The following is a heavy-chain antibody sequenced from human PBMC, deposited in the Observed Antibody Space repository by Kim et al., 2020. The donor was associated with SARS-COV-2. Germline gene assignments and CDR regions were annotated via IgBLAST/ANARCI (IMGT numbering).Heavy chain of an antibody. Sequence: ADSMKGRFTISRDNSKNTLYLQMNSLRAEDTAVYYCARDINYGSGIMDYWGQGTLVTVSS. D-gene: IGHD3-10*01. CDR3: ARDINYGSGIMDY. J-gene: IGHJ4*02. V-gene: IGHV3-33*01.